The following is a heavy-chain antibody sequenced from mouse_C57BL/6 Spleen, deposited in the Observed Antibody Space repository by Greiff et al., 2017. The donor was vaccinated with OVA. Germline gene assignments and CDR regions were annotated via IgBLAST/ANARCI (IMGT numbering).Heavy chain of an antibody. CDR1: GFTFSSYG. CDR2: ISSGGSYT. D-gene: IGHD1-1*01. J-gene: IGHJ3*01. Sequence: EVMLVESGGDLVKPGGSLKLSCAASGFTFSSYGMSWVRQTPDKRLEWVATISSGGSYTYYPDSVKGRFTISRDNAKNTLYLQMSSLKSEDTAMYYCADYGSSPLFAYWGQGTLVTVSA. V-gene: IGHV5-6*01. CDR3: ADYGSSPLFAY.